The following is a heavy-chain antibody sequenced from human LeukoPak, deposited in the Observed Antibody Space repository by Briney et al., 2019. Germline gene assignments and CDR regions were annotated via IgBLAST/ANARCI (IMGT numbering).Heavy chain of an antibody. CDR1: GFSFSSYD. CDR3: ARGMVRGVIGYAFDI. V-gene: IGHV3-13*04. J-gene: IGHJ3*02. D-gene: IGHD3-10*01. CDR2: IGTAGNT. Sequence: GGSLRLSCAASGFSFSSYDMHWVRQATGKGLESVSTIGTAGNTYYPGSVKGRFTISRENAKNSLYLQMNSLRAGDTAVYYCARGMVRGVIGYAFDIWGQGTMVTVSS.